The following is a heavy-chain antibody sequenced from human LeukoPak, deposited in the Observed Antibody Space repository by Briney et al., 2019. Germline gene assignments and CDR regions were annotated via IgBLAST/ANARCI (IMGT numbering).Heavy chain of an antibody. V-gene: IGHV1-2*02. J-gene: IGHJ5*02. CDR3: ASDYGSGSYPPRAYNWFDP. CDR1: GYTFTGYY. D-gene: IGHD3-10*01. Sequence: GASVKVSCKASGYTFTGYYMRWVRQAPGQGLEWMGWINPNSGGTNYAQKFQGRVTMTRDTSISTAYMELSRLRSDDTAVYYCASDYGSGSYPPRAYNWFDPWGQGTLVTVSS. CDR2: INPNSGGT.